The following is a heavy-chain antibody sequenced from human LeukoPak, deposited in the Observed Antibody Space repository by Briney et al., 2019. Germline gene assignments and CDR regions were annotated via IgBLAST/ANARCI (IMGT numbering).Heavy chain of an antibody. D-gene: IGHD2-8*02. J-gene: IGHJ2*01. Sequence: GGSLRLSCVGSGFTFSGQYMSWVRQAPGNGLEWVANIRPDSSAKMYVDSVKGRFSISRDNAKNEVFLQMDSLRVDDSAVYYCARADHYGNRKGTVGVYFDPWGRGTLVTVSS. CDR3: ARADHYGNRKGTVGVYFDP. V-gene: IGHV3-7*03. CDR1: GFTFSGQY. CDR2: IRPDSSAK.